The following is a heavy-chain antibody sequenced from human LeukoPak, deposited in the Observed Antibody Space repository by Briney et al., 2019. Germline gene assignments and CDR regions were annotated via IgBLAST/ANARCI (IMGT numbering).Heavy chain of an antibody. V-gene: IGHV1-46*01. J-gene: IGHJ5*02. CDR2: INPRGTST. CDR1: GYSFTSHY. D-gene: IGHD2-15*01. Sequence: ASVKVSCKASGYSFTSHYMHWVRQAPGQGLEWMGLINPRGTSTIYAEKFQGRIIMTRDMSTTTDYMELSSLKSDDTAVYYCARGGVDCSGGSCSQHNWFDPWGQGTLVTVSS. CDR3: ARGGVDCSGGSCSQHNWFDP.